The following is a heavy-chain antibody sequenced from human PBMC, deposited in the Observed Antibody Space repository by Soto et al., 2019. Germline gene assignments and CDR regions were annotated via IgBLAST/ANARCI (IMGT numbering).Heavy chain of an antibody. CDR2: MNPNSGNT. Sequence: GASVKVSCKASGYTFTSYDINWVRQATGQGLEWMGWMNPNSGNTGYAQKFQGRVTMTRNTSISTAYMELSSLRSEDTAVYYCARVPPSQYYDFWSGYLDAFDIWGQGTMVTVSS. CDR1: GYTFTSYD. V-gene: IGHV1-8*01. J-gene: IGHJ3*02. CDR3: ARVPPSQYYDFWSGYLDAFDI. D-gene: IGHD3-3*01.